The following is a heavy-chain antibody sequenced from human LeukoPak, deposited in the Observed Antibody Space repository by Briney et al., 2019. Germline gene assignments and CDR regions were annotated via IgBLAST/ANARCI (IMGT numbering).Heavy chain of an antibody. CDR1: GFTFSSYA. D-gene: IGHD3-10*01. CDR3: AKGVRGVIYYYYGMDA. CDR2: ISGSGGST. J-gene: IGHJ6*04. Sequence: PGGSLRLSCAASGFTFSSYAMSWVRQAPGKGLEWVSAISGSGGSTYYADSVKGRFTISRDNSKNTLYLQMNSLRAEDTAVYYCAKGVRGVIYYYYGMDAWGKGTTVTVSS. V-gene: IGHV3-23*01.